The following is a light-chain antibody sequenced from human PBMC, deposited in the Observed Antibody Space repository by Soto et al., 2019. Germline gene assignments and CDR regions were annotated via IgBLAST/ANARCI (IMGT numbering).Light chain of an antibody. CDR3: QQRGNWPLT. Sequence: EIVLTQSPATLSLSPGERATLSCRASQSVGSYFAWYQQKPGQAPRLLIYAASNRSTGIPARFSGSGSGTDFTLTISSLEPDDFAVYYCQQRGNWPLTFGQGTRVDIK. V-gene: IGKV3-11*01. CDR2: AAS. J-gene: IGKJ1*01. CDR1: QSVGSY.